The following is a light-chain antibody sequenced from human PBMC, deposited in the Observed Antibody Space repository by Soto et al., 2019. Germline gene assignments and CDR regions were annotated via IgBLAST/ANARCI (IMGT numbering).Light chain of an antibody. CDR1: KNDIGVYDF. V-gene: IGLV2-8*01. Sequence: QSVLTQPPSASGSPGQSVTISCTGTKNDIGVYDFVSWYQHHPGKAPRLIIYEVVQRPSGVPDRFFGSKSGNTASLTISGLQADDEADYYCYSFAGNSLFVFGGGTKLTVL. CDR2: EVV. CDR3: YSFAGNSLFV. J-gene: IGLJ2*01.